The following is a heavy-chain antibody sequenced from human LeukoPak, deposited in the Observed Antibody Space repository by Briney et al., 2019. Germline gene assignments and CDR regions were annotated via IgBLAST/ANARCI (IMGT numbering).Heavy chain of an antibody. CDR3: ARGGGSYWNY. Sequence: SETLSLTCAVYCGSVSGYYWSWIRQPPGKGLEWIGEINHSGSTNYNPSLKSRVTISVDTSKNQFSLKLSSVTAADTAVYYCARGGGSYWNYWGQGTLVTVSS. D-gene: IGHD1-26*01. CDR1: CGSVSGYY. J-gene: IGHJ4*02. CDR2: INHSGST. V-gene: IGHV4-34*01.